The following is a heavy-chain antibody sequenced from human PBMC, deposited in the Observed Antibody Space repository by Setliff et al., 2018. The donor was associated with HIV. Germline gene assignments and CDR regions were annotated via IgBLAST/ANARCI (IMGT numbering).Heavy chain of an antibody. CDR1: GGSISSYY. J-gene: IGHJ6*02. V-gene: IGHV4-59*08. CDR2: IYYSGSS. D-gene: IGHD4-17*01. Sequence: PSETLSLTCTVSGGSISSYYWSVFRQPPGKGLEWIGYIYYSGSSNYNPSLKSRVTISLDTSKNQFYLKLNSVTAADTAIYYCTRGGPTVAYGVDVWGQGTTVTVSS. CDR3: TRGGPTVAYGVDV.